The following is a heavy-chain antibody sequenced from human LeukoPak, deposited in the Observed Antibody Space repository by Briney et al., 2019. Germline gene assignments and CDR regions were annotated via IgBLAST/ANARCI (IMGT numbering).Heavy chain of an antibody. CDR3: ARAGWDYYDSSGYSYPTFDY. D-gene: IGHD3-22*01. J-gene: IGHJ4*02. CDR2: IYYSGST. CDR1: GGSISSGGYS. Sequence: PSETLSLTCTVSGGSISSGGYSWSWIRQHPGKGLEWIGYIYYSGSTYYNPSLKSRVTISVDTSKNQFSLKLSSVTAADTAVYYCARAGWDYYDSSGYSYPTFDYWGQGTLVTVSS. V-gene: IGHV4-31*03.